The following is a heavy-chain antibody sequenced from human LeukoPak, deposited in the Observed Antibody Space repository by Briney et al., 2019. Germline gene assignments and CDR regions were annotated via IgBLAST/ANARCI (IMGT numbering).Heavy chain of an antibody. Sequence: SETLSLTCTVSGASISSGGYYWSWIRQHPGKGLEWIGYIYYSGSTYYNPSLKSRVTISVDTSKNQFSLKLNSVTAADTAVYYCAREMIGRDSFLRSNWFDPWGQGTLVTVSS. CDR3: AREMIGRDSFLRSNWFDP. J-gene: IGHJ5*02. CDR2: IYYSGST. V-gene: IGHV4-31*03. D-gene: IGHD2-21*01. CDR1: GASISSGGYY.